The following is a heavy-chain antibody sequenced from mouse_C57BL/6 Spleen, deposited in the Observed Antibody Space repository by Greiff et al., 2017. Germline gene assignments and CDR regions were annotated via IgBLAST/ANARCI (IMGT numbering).Heavy chain of an antibody. V-gene: IGHV14-4*01. J-gene: IGHJ3*01. CDR3: TLYDGYTGFAY. CDR1: GFNFKDDY. Sequence: VQLQQSGAELVRPGASVKLSCTASGFNFKDDYMHWVKQRPEQGLEWIGWSDPENGDTEYASKFQGPATITADTSSNTAYLQLSSLTSEDTAVYYCTLYDGYTGFAYWGQGTLVTVAA. D-gene: IGHD2-3*01. CDR2: SDPENGDT.